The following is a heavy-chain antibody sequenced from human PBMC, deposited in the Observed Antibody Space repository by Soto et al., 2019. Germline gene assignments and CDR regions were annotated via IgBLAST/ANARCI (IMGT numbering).Heavy chain of an antibody. J-gene: IGHJ5*02. CDR2: IYTSGST. D-gene: IGHD3-10*01. CDR1: SGSISSYY. CDR3: ARDLGYLWFGELLSWFDP. V-gene: IGHV4-4*07. Sequence: SETLSLTCTVSSGSISSYYWSWIRQPAGKGLEWIGRIYTSGSTNYNPSLKSRVTMSVDTSKNQFSLKLSSVTAADTAVYYCARDLGYLWFGELLSWFDPWGQGTLVTVSS.